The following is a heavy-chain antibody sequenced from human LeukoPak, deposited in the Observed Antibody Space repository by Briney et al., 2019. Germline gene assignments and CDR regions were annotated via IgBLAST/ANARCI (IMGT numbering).Heavy chain of an antibody. J-gene: IGHJ4*02. CDR2: IRGSGGST. D-gene: IGHD3-10*01. V-gene: IGHV3-23*01. CDR1: GFTFSSDA. Sequence: GGSLRLSCAASGFTFSSDAMSWGRQAPGKGLEWGSAIRGSGGSTDYADSVKVRFTISRDNSKHTLYLQRNRLRTEDTAVYYCAKDQGSHYSGSGSYPNYWGQGTLVTVSS. CDR3: AKDQGSHYSGSGSYPNY.